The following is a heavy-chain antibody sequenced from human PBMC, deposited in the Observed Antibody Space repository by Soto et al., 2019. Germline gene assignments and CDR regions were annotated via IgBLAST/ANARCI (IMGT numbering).Heavy chain of an antibody. CDR1: GGTFSSYA. V-gene: IGHV1-69*13. CDR3: ARSSSGSAYYYYYGMDV. J-gene: IGHJ6*01. CDR2: IIPIFGTA. D-gene: IGHD6-19*01. Sequence: SVNVSCKASGGTFSSYAISWVRQAPGQGLEWMGGIIPIFGTANYAQKFQGRVTITADESTSTAYMELSSLRSEDTAVYYCARSSSGSAYYYYYGMDVWGQGTTVTV.